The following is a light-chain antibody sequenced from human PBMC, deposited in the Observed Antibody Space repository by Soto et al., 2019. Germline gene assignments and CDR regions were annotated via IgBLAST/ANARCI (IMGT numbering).Light chain of an antibody. Sequence: EVVMTQSPATLSVSPGERVTLSCRASHSVSGNLAWYQQKPGQAPRLLIHGASTRATDIPARFSGSGSGTEFTLTITSLQSEDFAVYYCKQYHNWPHGITLGGGTKVDI. V-gene: IGKV3-15*01. CDR3: KQYHNWPHGIT. J-gene: IGKJ4*01. CDR2: GAS. CDR1: HSVSGN.